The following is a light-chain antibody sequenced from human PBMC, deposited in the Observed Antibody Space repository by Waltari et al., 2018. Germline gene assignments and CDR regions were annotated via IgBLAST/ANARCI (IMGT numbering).Light chain of an antibody. CDR1: SSDVGSYNL. J-gene: IGLJ2*01. Sequence: QSALTQPASVSGSPGQSITISCTGTSSDVGSYNLVSWYQQYPGKAPKLMIDEGTERASGVSNRFSGSKSGNTASLTISGLQAEDEADYYCSSFAGSSTLFGGGTKLTVL. CDR3: SSFAGSSTL. CDR2: EGT. V-gene: IGLV2-23*01.